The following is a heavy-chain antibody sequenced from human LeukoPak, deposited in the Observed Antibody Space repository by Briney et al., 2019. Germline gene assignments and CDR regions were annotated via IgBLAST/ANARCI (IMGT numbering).Heavy chain of an antibody. Sequence: ASVKVSCKASGYTFTSYGISWVRQAPGQGLEWMGWISAYNGNTNYAQKLQGRVTMTTDTSTSTAYMELRSLRSDDTAVYYCARDLAFTIFGGYYFDYWGQGTLVTVSS. V-gene: IGHV1-18*01. D-gene: IGHD3-3*01. J-gene: IGHJ4*02. CDR2: ISAYNGNT. CDR1: GYTFTSYG. CDR3: ARDLAFTIFGGYYFDY.